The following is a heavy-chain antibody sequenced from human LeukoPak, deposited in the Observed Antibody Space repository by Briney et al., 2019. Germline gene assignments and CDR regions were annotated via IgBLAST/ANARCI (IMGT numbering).Heavy chain of an antibody. CDR1: GFTFSGYY. J-gene: IGHJ5*02. Sequence: GSLRLSCAASGFTFSGYYWSWIRQPPGKGLEWIGEINHSGSTNYNPSLKSRVTISVDTSKNQFSLKLSSVTAADTAVYYCARRGGSWDWNWFDPWGQGTLVTVSS. CDR2: INHSGST. D-gene: IGHD6-13*01. CDR3: ARRGGSWDWNWFDP. V-gene: IGHV4-34*01.